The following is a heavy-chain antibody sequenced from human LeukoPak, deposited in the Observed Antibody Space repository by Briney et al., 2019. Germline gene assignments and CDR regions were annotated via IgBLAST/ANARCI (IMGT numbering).Heavy chain of an antibody. CDR1: GFTFSDYA. Sequence: GGSLRLSRVASGFTFSDYAMSWVRQAPGKGLEWVSGISDSGRSSYYTDSVKGRCTISRDNSKNTVSLQINNLRTEDTAVYFCARHDGFIPFWGQGTLVTVSS. CDR2: ISDSGRSS. J-gene: IGHJ4*02. CDR3: ARHDGFIPF. D-gene: IGHD3-16*02. V-gene: IGHV3-23*01.